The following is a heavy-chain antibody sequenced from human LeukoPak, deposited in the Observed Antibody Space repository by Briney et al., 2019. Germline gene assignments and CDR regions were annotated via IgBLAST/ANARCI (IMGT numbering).Heavy chain of an antibody. D-gene: IGHD5-12*01. CDR2: ISSSSSYI. CDR1: GFTFSSYS. J-gene: IGHJ4*02. V-gene: IGHV3-21*01. CDR3: ARIRKQTVAIFDY. Sequence: GGSLRLSCAASGFTFSSYSMNWVRQAPGKGLEWVSSISSSSSYIYYADPVKGRFTISRDNAKNSLYLQMNSLRAEDTAVYYCARIRKQTVAIFDYWGQGTLVTVSS.